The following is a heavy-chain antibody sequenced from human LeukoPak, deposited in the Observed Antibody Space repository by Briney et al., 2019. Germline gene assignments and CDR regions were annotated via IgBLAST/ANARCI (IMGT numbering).Heavy chain of an antibody. D-gene: IGHD3-22*01. CDR1: GYTFTSYY. J-gene: IGHJ4*02. CDR3: ARATGVVVMDY. CDR2: INPRDGST. Sequence: GASVKVSCKASGYTFTSYYMHWVRQAPGQGLEWMGIINPRDGSTSYVQKFQGRVTMTRDTSTSTVYIEMSSLRSEDTAVYYCARATGVVVMDYWGQGTLVTVSS. V-gene: IGHV1-46*01.